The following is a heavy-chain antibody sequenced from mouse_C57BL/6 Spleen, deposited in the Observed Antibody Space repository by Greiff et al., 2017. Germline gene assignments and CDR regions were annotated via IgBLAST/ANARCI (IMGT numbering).Heavy chain of an antibody. D-gene: IGHD2-5*01. CDR1: GYTFTSYW. V-gene: IGHV1-50*01. CDR3: ARYYSNYFFYAMDY. CDR2: IDPSDSYT. Sequence: QVQLQQPGAELVKPGASVKLSCKASGYTFTSYWMQWVKQRPGQGLEWIGEIDPSDSYTNYHQKFKGKATLTVDTSSSTAYMPLSSLTYEDSAVYYCARYYSNYFFYAMDYWGQGTSVTVSS. J-gene: IGHJ4*01.